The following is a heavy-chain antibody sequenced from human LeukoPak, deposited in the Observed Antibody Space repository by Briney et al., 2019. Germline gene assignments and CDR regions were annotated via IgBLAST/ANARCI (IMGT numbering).Heavy chain of an antibody. D-gene: IGHD3-10*01. J-gene: IGHJ4*02. CDR1: GFTFSSYG. Sequence: GGSLRLSCAASGFTFSSYGIHWVRQAPGKGLEGVAVISYDGSNKYYADSVKGRFTISRDNSKNTLYLQMNSLRAEDTAVYYCARETKREYYFDYWGQGTLVTVSS. CDR3: ARETKREYYFDY. V-gene: IGHV3-30*03. CDR2: ISYDGSNK.